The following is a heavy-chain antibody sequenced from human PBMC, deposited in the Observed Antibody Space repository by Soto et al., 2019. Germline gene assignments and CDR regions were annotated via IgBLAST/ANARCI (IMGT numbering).Heavy chain of an antibody. V-gene: IGHV3-23*01. Sequence: EVQLLESGGGLVQPGGSLRLSCAASGFTFSSYAMSWVRQAPGKGLEWVSAISGSGGSTYYADSVKGRFTISRDNSKNTLYLQMNSLRAEDTAVYYCAKIPNTTFGVVSIPYYYYMDVWGKGTTVTVSS. CDR2: ISGSGGST. CDR3: AKIPNTTFGVVSIPYYYYMDV. J-gene: IGHJ6*03. D-gene: IGHD3-3*01. CDR1: GFTFSSYA.